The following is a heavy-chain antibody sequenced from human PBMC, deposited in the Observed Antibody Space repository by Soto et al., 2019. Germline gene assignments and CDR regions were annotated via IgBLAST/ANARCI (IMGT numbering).Heavy chain of an antibody. CDR3: ATSGYDFWSGYYTDYMDV. CDR2: FDPEDGET. J-gene: IGHJ6*03. Sequence: QVQLVQSGAEVKKPGASVKVSCKVSGYTLTELSMHWVRQAPGKGLEWMGGFDPEDGETIYAQKFQGRVTMTEDTSTDTAYMELSSLRYEDTAVYYCATSGYDFWSGYYTDYMDVWGKGTTVTVSS. V-gene: IGHV1-24*01. D-gene: IGHD3-3*01. CDR1: GYTLTELS.